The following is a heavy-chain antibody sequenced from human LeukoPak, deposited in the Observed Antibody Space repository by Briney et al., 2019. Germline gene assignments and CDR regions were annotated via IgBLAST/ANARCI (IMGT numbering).Heavy chain of an antibody. CDR2: ISSDGDST. CDR3: ARSEQQDFGDYEFHY. Sequence: PGGSLRLSCAASGFTFSTYAMHWVRQAAGKGLEYVSAISSDGDSTYYANSVKGRFTISRDNSKNTLYLQMGSLRAEDMAVYYCARSEQQDFGDYEFHYWGQGTLVTVSS. V-gene: IGHV3-64*01. J-gene: IGHJ4*02. D-gene: IGHD4-17*01. CDR1: GFTFSTYA.